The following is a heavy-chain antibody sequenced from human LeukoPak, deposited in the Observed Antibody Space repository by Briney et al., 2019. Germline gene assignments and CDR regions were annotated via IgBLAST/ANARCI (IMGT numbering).Heavy chain of an antibody. V-gene: IGHV1-3*01. J-gene: IGHJ3*02. D-gene: IGHD3-22*01. CDR1: GYTFTSYA. CDR2: INAGNGNT. Sequence: ASVTVSCKASGYTFTSYAMHWVRQAPGQRLEWMGWINAGNGNTKYSQKFQGRVTITRDTSASTAYMELSSLRSEDTAVYYCARPIYYYDSSGYYGPGFRDDAFDIWGQGTMVTVSS. CDR3: ARPIYYYDSSGYYGPGFRDDAFDI.